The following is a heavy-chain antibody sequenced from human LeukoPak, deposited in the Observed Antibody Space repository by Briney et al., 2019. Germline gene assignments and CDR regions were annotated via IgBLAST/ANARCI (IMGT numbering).Heavy chain of an antibody. CDR2: IYPSGST. CDR3: AREDGSPRYYFDY. Sequence: PSETLSLTCTVSGYSISSGYFWGWIRQSPVKGLEWIGSIYPSGSTYYNPSLKSRVTISVDTSKNQFSLKLSSVTAADTAVYYCAREDGSPRYYFDYWGQGTLVTVSS. V-gene: IGHV4-38-2*02. CDR1: GYSISSGYF. J-gene: IGHJ4*02.